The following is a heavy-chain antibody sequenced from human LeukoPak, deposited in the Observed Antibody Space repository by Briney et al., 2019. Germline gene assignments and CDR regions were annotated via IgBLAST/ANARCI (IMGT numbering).Heavy chain of an antibody. J-gene: IGHJ4*02. CDR1: GGSINSGDYF. CDR2: IGYSGST. D-gene: IGHD3-16*01. Sequence: SETLSLTCTVSGGSINSGDYFWSWIRQYPGKGLEWIGYIGYSGSTHYSPSLTSRVTISVDTSKNQFSLKLSSVTAADTAVYYCAMGDGYNPPFDYWGQGTLVTVSS. CDR3: AMGDGYNPPFDY. V-gene: IGHV4-31*03.